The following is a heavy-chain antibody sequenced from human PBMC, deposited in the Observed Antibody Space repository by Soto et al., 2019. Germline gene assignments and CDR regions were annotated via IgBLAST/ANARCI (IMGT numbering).Heavy chain of an antibody. D-gene: IGHD6-19*01. Sequence: GGSLRLSCATSGFTFDDYAMHWVRQAPGKGLEWVSLISWDGGSTYYADSVKGRFTISRDNSKNSLYLQMNSLRAEDTTVYYCAKATVAGAAYDYYYGMDVWGQGTTVTVSS. CDR1: GFTFDDYA. V-gene: IGHV3-43D*04. CDR3: AKATVAGAAYDYYYGMDV. J-gene: IGHJ6*02. CDR2: ISWDGGST.